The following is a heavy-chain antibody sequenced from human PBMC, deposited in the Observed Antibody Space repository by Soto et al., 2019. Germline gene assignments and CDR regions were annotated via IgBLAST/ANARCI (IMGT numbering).Heavy chain of an antibody. D-gene: IGHD3-22*01. J-gene: IGHJ6*02. CDR1: GFTFRDHS. CDR3: ARFYYDSSGYLPSPYYYYYGMDV. CDR2: ITGSAGST. V-gene: IGHV3-23*01. Sequence: GGSLRLSCAASGFTFRDHSMSWVRQAPGKGLEWVSAITGSAGSTYYADSVKGRFTISRDIAKNSLYLQMSSLRAEDTAVYYCARFYYDSSGYLPSPYYYYYGMDVWGQGTTVTVSS.